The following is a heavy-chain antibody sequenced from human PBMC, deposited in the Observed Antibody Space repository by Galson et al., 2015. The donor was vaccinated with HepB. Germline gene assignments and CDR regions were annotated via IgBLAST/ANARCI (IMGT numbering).Heavy chain of an antibody. J-gene: IGHJ4*02. D-gene: IGHD3-22*01. CDR3: ARDSSGYPFQF. CDR2: IIPTSGAA. Sequence: SVKVSCKASGGTFSTYSLSWVRQAPGQGLQWMGGIIPTSGAASNAQRFQGRVTFTADGSTSTAYMALSNLRSDDTAVYYCARDSSGYPFQFWGQGTLVTGSP. CDR1: GGTFSTYS. V-gene: IGHV1-69*13.